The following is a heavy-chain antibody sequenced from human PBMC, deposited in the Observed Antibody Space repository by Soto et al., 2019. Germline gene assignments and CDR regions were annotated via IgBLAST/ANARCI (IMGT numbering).Heavy chain of an antibody. CDR2: INRDGSVT. D-gene: IGHD2-15*01. J-gene: IGHJ4*02. V-gene: IGHV3-7*01. CDR3: VKESRSGGSW. CDR1: GFTFIDSW. Sequence: EVRLVESGGGLVQPGGSLRLSCVASGFTFIDSWMTWVRQVPGKGLEWVANINRDGSVTNYVDSMGGPFTISRDNARSLVYLHMTSLRPEDTAIYHCVKESRSGGSWWGQGSLVSVSS.